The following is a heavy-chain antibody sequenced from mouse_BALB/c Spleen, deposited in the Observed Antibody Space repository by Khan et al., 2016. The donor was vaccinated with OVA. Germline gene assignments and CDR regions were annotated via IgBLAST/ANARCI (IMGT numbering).Heavy chain of an antibody. V-gene: IGHV1-7*01. CDR3: TRDRIDY. CDR2: INPTSGYT. CDR1: GYTFTTYW. Sequence: QVQLQQSGAELAKPGASVKMSCKASGYTFTTYWMHWVKQRPGQGLEWIGYINPTSGYTDYNEKFKDRATLSADKSSSTAYMQLSSLTSEDSAVYYCTRDRIDYWGQVTTLTVSS. J-gene: IGHJ2*01.